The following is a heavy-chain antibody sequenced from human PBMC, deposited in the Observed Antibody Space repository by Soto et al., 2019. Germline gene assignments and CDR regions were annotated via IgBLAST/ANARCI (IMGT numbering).Heavy chain of an antibody. Sequence: SVKVSCKASGGTFSSYAISWVRQAPGQGLEWMGGIIPIFGTANYAQKFQGRVTITADESTSTAYMELSSLRSEDTAVYYCARSTRYSSGSFDYWGQGTLVTVSS. CDR3: ARSTRYSSGSFDY. CDR2: IIPIFGTA. J-gene: IGHJ4*02. V-gene: IGHV1-69*13. CDR1: GGTFSSYA. D-gene: IGHD6-19*01.